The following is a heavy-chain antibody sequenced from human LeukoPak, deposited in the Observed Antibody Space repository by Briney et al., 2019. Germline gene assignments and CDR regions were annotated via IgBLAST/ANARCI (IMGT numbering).Heavy chain of an antibody. CDR2: INGSGGST. D-gene: IGHD3-10*01. Sequence: GGSLRLSCAASGFTFSSYAMSWVRQDPGKGLEWVSAINGSGGSTYYADSVRGRFTISRDNSKNTLYLQMNSLRAADTAVYYCARDVVRGVMWYFDYWGQGTLVSVSS. V-gene: IGHV3-23*01. J-gene: IGHJ4*02. CDR3: ARDVVRGVMWYFDY. CDR1: GFTFSSYA.